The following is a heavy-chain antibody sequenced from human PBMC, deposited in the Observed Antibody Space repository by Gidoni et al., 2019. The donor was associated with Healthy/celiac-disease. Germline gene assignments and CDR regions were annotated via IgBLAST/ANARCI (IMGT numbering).Heavy chain of an antibody. CDR2: IYYSGST. V-gene: IGHV4-31*03. J-gene: IGHJ4*02. Sequence: QVQLQESGPGLVKHSQNLYLTCTVSGGSISSGGYYWSWIRQHPGKGLEWIGYIYYSGSTYYNPSLKSRVTISVDTSKNQFSLKLSSVTAADTAVYYCARGDCGGDCYAVPPEYYFDYWGQGTLVTVSS. CDR3: ARGDCGGDCYAVPPEYYFDY. D-gene: IGHD2-21*01. CDR1: GGSISSGGYY.